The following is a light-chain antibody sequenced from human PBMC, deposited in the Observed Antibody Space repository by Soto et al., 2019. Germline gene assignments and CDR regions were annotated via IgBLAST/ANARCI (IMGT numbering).Light chain of an antibody. J-gene: IGKJ3*01. CDR3: QQYGSSLFT. Sequence: ELVLTQSPGTLSLSPGERATLSCRASQRMSSNYLAWYQQKPGQAPRLLIYGTSTRATGSPDRFSGSGSGTDFTLTISRLEPEDSAVYYCQQYGSSLFTFGPGTKVDFK. V-gene: IGKV3-20*01. CDR2: GTS. CDR1: QRMSSNY.